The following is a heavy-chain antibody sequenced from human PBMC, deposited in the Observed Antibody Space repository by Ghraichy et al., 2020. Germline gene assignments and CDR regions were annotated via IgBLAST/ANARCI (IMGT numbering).Heavy chain of an antibody. Sequence: LSLTCAASGFTFSDYYMSWIRQAPGKGLEWLSFISYSSTYTNYAASVKGRFTISRDNAKNSLYLQMTSLRAEDTAVFYCARVGRYCSGASCYPLFTYYFDYWGQGTLVTVSS. D-gene: IGHD2-15*01. CDR1: GFTFSDYY. V-gene: IGHV3-11*06. CDR2: ISYSSTYT. CDR3: ARVGRYCSGASCYPLFTYYFDY. J-gene: IGHJ4*02.